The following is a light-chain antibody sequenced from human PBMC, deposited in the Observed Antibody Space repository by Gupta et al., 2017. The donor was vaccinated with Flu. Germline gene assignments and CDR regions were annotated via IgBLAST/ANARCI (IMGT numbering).Light chain of an antibody. CDR1: QSVSSN. Sequence: EIMMTQFPATLSVSPGERATLSCRASQSVSSNLAWYQQKPGQAPRLLIYGASTRYTGIPARFSSSGSGTECTLTISRLQSEDFAVYYCKQSMKWHGCSFCQGTKLAIK. J-gene: IGKJ2*04. CDR2: GAS. CDR3: KQSMKWHGCS. V-gene: IGKV3-15*01.